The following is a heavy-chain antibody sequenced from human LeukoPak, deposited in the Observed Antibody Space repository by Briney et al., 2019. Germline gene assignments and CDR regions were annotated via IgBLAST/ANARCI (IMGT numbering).Heavy chain of an antibody. Sequence: GSSVKVSCKASGYTFTSYDINWARQATGQGLEWMGWMNPNSGNTGYAQKFQGRVTMTRNTSISTAYMELSSLRSEDTAVYYCARGPLWPFYYDFWSGNREGAYYYGMDVWGQGTTVTVSS. D-gene: IGHD3-3*01. J-gene: IGHJ6*02. CDR1: GYTFTSYD. V-gene: IGHV1-8*01. CDR2: MNPNSGNT. CDR3: ARGPLWPFYYDFWSGNREGAYYYGMDV.